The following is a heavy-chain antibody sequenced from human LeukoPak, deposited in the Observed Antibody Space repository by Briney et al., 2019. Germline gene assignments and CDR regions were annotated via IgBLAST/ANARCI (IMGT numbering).Heavy chain of an antibody. J-gene: IGHJ4*02. CDR1: GGPFSGYF. V-gene: IGHV4-34*01. CDR2: IHNSGTT. CDR3: ARRYYYNLGSFPFDF. D-gene: IGHD3-10*01. Sequence: KASETLSLTCAVSGGPFSGYFWSWIRQSSGKGLEWIGEIHNSGTTNYNPSLNSRVTISEDTSKNQLYLNLSSVTAADTAVYYCARRYYYNLGSFPFDFWGQGTLVTVSS.